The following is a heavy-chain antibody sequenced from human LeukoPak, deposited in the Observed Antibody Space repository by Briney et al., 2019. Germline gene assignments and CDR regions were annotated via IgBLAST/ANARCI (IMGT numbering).Heavy chain of an antibody. CDR2: ITSSSTV. J-gene: IGHJ4*02. D-gene: IGHD2-15*01. Sequence: GGSLRLSCAASGFTFSNYSMSWVGQAPGKGLEWVSYITSSSTVYYAGSVKGRFTVSRDNAKNSLFLQMNSLRAEDTAVHYCARDYCSGPKCYFIDYWGQGALVTVSS. CDR3: ARDYCSGPKCYFIDY. V-gene: IGHV3-48*04. CDR1: GFTFSNYS.